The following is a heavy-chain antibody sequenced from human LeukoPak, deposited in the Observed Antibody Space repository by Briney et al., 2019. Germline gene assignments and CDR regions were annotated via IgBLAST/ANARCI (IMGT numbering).Heavy chain of an antibody. CDR3: ASPGSRDGYSLGY. D-gene: IGHD5-24*01. CDR2: ISYDGSNK. Sequence: GSLRLSCAASGFTFSSYGMHWVRQAPGKGLEWVAVISYDGSNKYYADSVKGRFTISRDNSKNTLYLQMNSLRAEDTAVYYCASPGSRDGYSLGYWGQGTLVTVSS. V-gene: IGHV3-30*03. CDR1: GFTFSSYG. J-gene: IGHJ4*02.